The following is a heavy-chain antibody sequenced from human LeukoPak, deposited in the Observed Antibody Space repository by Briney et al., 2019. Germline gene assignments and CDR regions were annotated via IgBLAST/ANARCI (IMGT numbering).Heavy chain of an antibody. J-gene: IGHJ3*02. Sequence: GGSLRLSRAASGISISSNYMSWVRQVPGKGLEWVSLIYNDETTYYADFVKGRFTISRDNSNNTLSLEMNSLRDEDTAVYYCARVGYSRDWPHDAFDIWGQGTMVTVSS. CDR2: IYNDETT. D-gene: IGHD2-21*02. V-gene: IGHV3-53*01. CDR1: GISISSNY. CDR3: ARVGYSRDWPHDAFDI.